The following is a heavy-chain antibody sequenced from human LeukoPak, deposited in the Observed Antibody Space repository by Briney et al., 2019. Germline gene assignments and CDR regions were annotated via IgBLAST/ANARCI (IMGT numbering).Heavy chain of an antibody. CDR3: AKYSSGWPKNYFDY. Sequence: GGSLRLSCAASGFTFSSYGMHWVRQAPGKGLEWVAFIRYDGNNKNYADSVKGRFTISRDNSKNTLYLQMNSLRAEDTAVYYCAKYSSGWPKNYFDYWGQGTLVTVSS. CDR2: IRYDGNNK. CDR1: GFTFSSYG. V-gene: IGHV3-30*02. J-gene: IGHJ4*02. D-gene: IGHD6-19*01.